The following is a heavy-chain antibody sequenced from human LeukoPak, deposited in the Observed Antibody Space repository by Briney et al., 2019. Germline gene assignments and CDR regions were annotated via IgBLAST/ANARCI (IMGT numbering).Heavy chain of an antibody. V-gene: IGHV3-23*01. J-gene: IGHJ5*02. D-gene: IGHD3-3*02. CDR1: GFTFSSYA. CDR2: ISGSGSTT. Sequence: GGSLRLSCAASGFTFSSYAMSWVRQAPGKGLEWVSTISGSGSTTYSADSVKGRFIISRDNSKNTLYLQMNSLRVEDTAVYYCAKEKTSTFNWFDPWGQGTLVTVSS. CDR3: AKEKTSTFNWFDP.